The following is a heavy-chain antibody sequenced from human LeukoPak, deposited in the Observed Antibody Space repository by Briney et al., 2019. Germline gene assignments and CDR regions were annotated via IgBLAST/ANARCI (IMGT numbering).Heavy chain of an antibody. D-gene: IGHD3-16*02. J-gene: IGHJ4*02. CDR3: ARDSRYTLDY. Sequence: ASVKVSCKASGGTFSSYAISWVRQAPGQGLEWMGRIIPILGIANYAQKFQGRVTITADKSTSTAYMELSGLRSEDTAVYYCARDSRYTLDYWGQGTLVTVSS. V-gene: IGHV1-69*04. CDR1: GGTFSSYA. CDR2: IIPILGIA.